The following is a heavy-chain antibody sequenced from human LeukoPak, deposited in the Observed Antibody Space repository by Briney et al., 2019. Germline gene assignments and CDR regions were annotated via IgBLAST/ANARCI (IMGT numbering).Heavy chain of an antibody. V-gene: IGHV3-66*01. CDR1: GFTVSSNY. CDR2: IYSGGST. D-gene: IGHD3-22*01. CDR3: AKDYYYDSSGYYRDHYYYYYMDV. Sequence: GGSLRLSCAASGFTVSSNYMSWVRQAPGKGLEWVSVIYSGGSTYYADSVKGRFTISRDNSKNTLYLQMNSLRAEDTAVYYCAKDYYYDSSGYYRDHYYYYYMDVWGKGTTVTISS. J-gene: IGHJ6*03.